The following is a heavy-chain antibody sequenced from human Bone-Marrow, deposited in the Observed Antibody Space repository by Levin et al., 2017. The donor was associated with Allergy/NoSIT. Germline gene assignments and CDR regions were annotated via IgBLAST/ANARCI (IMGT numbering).Heavy chain of an antibody. CDR1: GFTFSSYS. D-gene: IGHD2-15*01. CDR2: ISSSSSTI. J-gene: IGHJ6*03. Sequence: GGSLRLSCAASGFTFSSYSMNWVRQAPGKGLEWVSYISSSSSTIYYADSVKGRFTISRDNAKNSLYLQMNSLRAEDTAVYYCARGKVVAATPGSYYYYYMDVWGKGTTVTVSS. CDR3: ARGKVVAATPGSYYYYYMDV. V-gene: IGHV3-48*01.